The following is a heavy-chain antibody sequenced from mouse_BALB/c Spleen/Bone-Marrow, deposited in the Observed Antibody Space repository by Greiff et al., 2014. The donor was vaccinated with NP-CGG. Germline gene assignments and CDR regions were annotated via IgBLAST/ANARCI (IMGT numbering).Heavy chain of an antibody. CDR3: ARVADSFYYGSSYWYFDV. Sequence: SGGGLVKPGGTLKLSCAASGFTFSSYAMSWVRQTPEKRLEWVASISSGGSTYYPDSVKGRFTISRDNVRNILYLQMSSLRSEDTAMYYCARVADSFYYGSSYWYFDVWGAGTTVTVSS. CDR2: ISSGGST. V-gene: IGHV5-6-5*01. CDR1: GFTFSSYA. J-gene: IGHJ1*01. D-gene: IGHD1-1*01.